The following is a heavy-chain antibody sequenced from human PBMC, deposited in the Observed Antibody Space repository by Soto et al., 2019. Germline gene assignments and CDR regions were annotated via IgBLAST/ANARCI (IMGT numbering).Heavy chain of an antibody. CDR2: IYWDDDK. D-gene: IGHD3-22*01. CDR1: GFSLSTTGVG. J-gene: IGHJ4*02. CDR3: VHSFYDLSGPFLFDY. Sequence: QITLKESGPTLAKPTQTLTLTCTFSGFSLSTTGVGVGWIRQPPGKALEWLALIYWDDDKRQSPSLKSRLTITGDTSTNQVVLTLTNMDPVDTATYYCVHSFYDLSGPFLFDYWGQGTLVTVSS. V-gene: IGHV2-5*02.